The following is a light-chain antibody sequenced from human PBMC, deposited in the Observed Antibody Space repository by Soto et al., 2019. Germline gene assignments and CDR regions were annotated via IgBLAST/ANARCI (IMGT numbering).Light chain of an antibody. CDR1: RSNIGARYD. V-gene: IGLV1-40*01. J-gene: IGLJ3*02. CDR3: QSYDSSLRSWV. Sequence: QSVLTQPPSVSGAPGQRVTISCTGNRSNIGARYDVHWYQLLPGTAPKLLIHGNTIRPSGVPDRFSGSKSGTSASLAVTGLQAEDEADYYCQSYDSSLRSWVFGGGTKLNVL. CDR2: GNT.